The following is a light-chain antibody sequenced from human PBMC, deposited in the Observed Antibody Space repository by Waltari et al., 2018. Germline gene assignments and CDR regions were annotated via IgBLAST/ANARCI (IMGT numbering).Light chain of an antibody. V-gene: IGKV1-5*03. J-gene: IGKJ4*01. CDR2: WTS. CDR3: EQYITWPLS. Sequence: DIQMTQSPSTLSASVGDGVTITCWASQSIGTCLAWYQQKPGEAPKLLIDWTSRLQGGVPSRFSGSGSGTEFTLTVSSLQPDDFAIYYCEQYITWPLSFGGGTKVELK. CDR1: QSIGTC.